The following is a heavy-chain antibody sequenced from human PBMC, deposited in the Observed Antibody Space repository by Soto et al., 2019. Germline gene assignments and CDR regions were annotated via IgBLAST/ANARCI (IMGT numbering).Heavy chain of an antibody. CDR2: IIPILGIA. Sequence: QVQLVQSGAEVKKPGSSVKVSCKASGGTFSSYTISWVRQAPGQGLEWMGRIIPILGIANYEQKFQGRVTITADKSTSTAYMELSSLRSEDTAVYYCARTEGAGTGDFDYWGQGTLVTVSS. J-gene: IGHJ4*02. D-gene: IGHD6-19*01. CDR3: ARTEGAGTGDFDY. CDR1: GGTFSSYT. V-gene: IGHV1-69*02.